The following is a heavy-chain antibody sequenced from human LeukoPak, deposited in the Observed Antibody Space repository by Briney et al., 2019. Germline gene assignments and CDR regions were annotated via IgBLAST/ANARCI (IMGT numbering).Heavy chain of an antibody. V-gene: IGHV1-69*13. Sequence: ASVKVSCKASGGTFSSYAISWVRQAPGQELEWMGGIIPIFGTASYAQKFQGRVTITADESTSTAYMELSSLRSEDTAEYYCARPQYYDFWSGYCPFDYWGQGTLVTVSS. CDR2: IIPIFGTA. CDR1: GGTFSSYA. J-gene: IGHJ4*02. CDR3: ARPQYYDFWSGYCPFDY. D-gene: IGHD3-3*01.